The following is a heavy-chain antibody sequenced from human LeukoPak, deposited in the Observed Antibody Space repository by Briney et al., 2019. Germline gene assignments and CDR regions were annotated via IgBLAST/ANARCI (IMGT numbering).Heavy chain of an antibody. V-gene: IGHV3-30*04. D-gene: IGHD1-14*01. CDR2: ISYDGSNK. CDR1: GFTFSYYA. J-gene: IGHJ5*02. Sequence: PGGSLRLSCAASGFTFSYYAIHWVRQAPGKGLEWVAVISYDGSNKYYADSVKGRFTISRDNSKNTLYLQMNSLRAEDTALYYCAKEVSGFEPWGQGTLVTVSS. CDR3: AKEVSGFEP.